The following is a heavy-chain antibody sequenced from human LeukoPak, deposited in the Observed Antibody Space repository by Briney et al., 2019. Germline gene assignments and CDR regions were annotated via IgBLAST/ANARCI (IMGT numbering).Heavy chain of an antibody. CDR2: INPSGGST. J-gene: IGHJ6*03. CDR3: ARDGEVASSYGYYYYMDV. D-gene: IGHD5-18*01. Sequence: ASVKVSCKASGYTFTTYYMHWVRQAPRQGLEWMGIINPSGGSTSYAQKFQGRVTMTRDTSTSTVYMELSSLRSEDTAVYYCARDGEVASSYGYYYYMDVWGKGTTVTVSS. CDR1: GYTFTTYY. V-gene: IGHV1-46*01.